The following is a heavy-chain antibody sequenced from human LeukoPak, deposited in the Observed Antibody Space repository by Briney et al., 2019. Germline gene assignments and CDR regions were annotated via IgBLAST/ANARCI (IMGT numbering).Heavy chain of an antibody. D-gene: IGHD3-10*01. CDR1: GFTFNNYE. Sequence: GGSLRLSCAASGFTFNNYEFNWIRQAPGKGLEWVSFISSSGMTIYYADVVKGRFTISRDNAKNSVFLQMNSLRAEDTAVYYCARGHITMVRGVIGYWGQGTLVTVSS. CDR2: ISSSGMTI. CDR3: ARGHITMVRGVIGY. V-gene: IGHV3-48*03. J-gene: IGHJ4*02.